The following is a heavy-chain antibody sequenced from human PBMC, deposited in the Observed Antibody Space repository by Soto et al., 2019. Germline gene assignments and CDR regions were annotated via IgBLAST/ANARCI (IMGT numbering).Heavy chain of an antibody. D-gene: IGHD6-19*01. CDR1: GYTFTSYA. Sequence: ASVKVSCKASGYTFTSYAMHWVRQAPGQRLEWMGWINAGNGNTKYSQKFQGRVTITRDTSASTAYMELSSLRSEDTAVYYCARLVGWYAVRVAFDIWGQGTMVTVS. CDR3: ARLVGWYAVRVAFDI. J-gene: IGHJ3*02. CDR2: INAGNGNT. V-gene: IGHV1-3*01.